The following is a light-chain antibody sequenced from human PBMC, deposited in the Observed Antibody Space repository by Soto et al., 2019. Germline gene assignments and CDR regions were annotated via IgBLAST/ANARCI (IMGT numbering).Light chain of an antibody. CDR3: ETWDSNTPV. V-gene: IGLV4-60*03. CDR2: LEGSGSY. Sequence: QPVLTQSSSASASLGSSVKLTRTLSSGHSSYIIAWHQQQPGKAPRYLMKLEGSGSYNKGSGVPDRFSGSSSGADRYLTISNLQSEDEADYYCETWDSNTPVFGGGTKLTVL. CDR1: SGHSSYI. J-gene: IGLJ3*02.